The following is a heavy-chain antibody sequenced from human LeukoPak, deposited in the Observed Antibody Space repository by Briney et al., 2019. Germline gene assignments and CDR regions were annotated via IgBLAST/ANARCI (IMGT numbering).Heavy chain of an antibody. V-gene: IGHV4-59*08. CDR2: IYYSGST. CDR1: GGSISSYY. CDR3: ARHTIQWYFDL. Sequence: SETLSLTCTVSGGSISSYYWSWIRQPPGKGLKWIGYIYYSGSTNYNPSLKSRVTISVDTSKNQFSLKLSSVTAADTAVYYCARHTIQWYFDLWGRGTLVTVSS. D-gene: IGHD3-9*01. J-gene: IGHJ2*01.